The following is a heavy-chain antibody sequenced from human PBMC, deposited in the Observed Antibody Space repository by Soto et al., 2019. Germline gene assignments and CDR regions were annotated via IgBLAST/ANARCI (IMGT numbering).Heavy chain of an antibody. CDR1: GGSFSGYY. V-gene: IGHV4-34*01. CDR3: ARGPVGYSSSSIYYFDY. J-gene: IGHJ4*02. CDR2: INHSGST. Sequence: SETLSLTCAVYGGSFSGYYWSWIRQPPGKGLEWIGEINHSGSTNDNPTLKSRVTISVDTSKNQLSLKLSSVTAAETAVYYCARGPVGYSSSSIYYFDYWGQGTLVTVSS. D-gene: IGHD6-6*01.